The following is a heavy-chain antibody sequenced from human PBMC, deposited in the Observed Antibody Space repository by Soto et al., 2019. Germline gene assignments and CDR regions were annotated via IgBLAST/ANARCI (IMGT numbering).Heavy chain of an antibody. V-gene: IGHV4-30-4*01. J-gene: IGHJ4*02. Sequence: SETLSLTCTVSGGSISSDDYYWTWIRQPPGKGLEWIGYIYYSGRTSNNPSLESRLTISIDTSKNQFSLKLRSVSVADTAVYYCARDHSNSPDFFAYWGQGTLVTVSS. CDR3: ARDHSNSPDFFAY. CDR1: GGSISSDDYY. D-gene: IGHD6-6*01. CDR2: IYYSGRT.